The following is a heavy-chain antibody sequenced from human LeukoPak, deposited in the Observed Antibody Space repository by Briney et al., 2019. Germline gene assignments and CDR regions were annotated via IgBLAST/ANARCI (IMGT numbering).Heavy chain of an antibody. V-gene: IGHV3-48*02. D-gene: IGHD6-13*01. CDR1: GFTFSSYT. CDR3: ARDGPGRYSSSWHGGAFDI. CDR2: ISSSSSTI. J-gene: IGHJ3*02. Sequence: GESLRLSCAASGFTFSSYTMNWVRQAPGKGLEWVLYISSSSSTIYYADAGKGRFTISRDNAKNSLYLQMNSLRDEDTAVYYCARDGPGRYSSSWHGGAFDIWGQGTMVTVSS.